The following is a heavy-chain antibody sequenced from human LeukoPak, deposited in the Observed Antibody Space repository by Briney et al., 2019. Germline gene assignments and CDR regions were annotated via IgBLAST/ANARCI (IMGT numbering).Heavy chain of an antibody. CDR2: INHSGST. CDR3: AREEAAGIDY. J-gene: IGHJ4*02. V-gene: IGHV4-34*01. CDR1: GGSFSGYY. D-gene: IGHD6-13*01. Sequence: SETLSLTCAVYGGSFSGYYWSWVRQPPGKGLEWIGEINHSGSTNYNPSLKSRVTISVDTSKNQFSLKLSSVTAADTAVYYCAREEAAGIDYWGQGTLVTVSS.